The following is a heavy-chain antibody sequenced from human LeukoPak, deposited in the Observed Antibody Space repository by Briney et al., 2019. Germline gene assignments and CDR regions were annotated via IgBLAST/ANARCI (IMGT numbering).Heavy chain of an antibody. D-gene: IGHD6-13*01. Sequence: SGTLSLTCTVSGGSISSYYGSWIRQPPGKGLEWSVYIYYSGSNNYNPSLKSRVTISVDTSKNQSSLKLSSVTAADTAVDYCASHYPYRDSSSWSFDYWGQGTLVTVSS. J-gene: IGHJ4*02. CDR3: ASHYPYRDSSSWSFDY. V-gene: IGHV4-59*08. CDR1: GGSISSYY. CDR2: IYYSGSN.